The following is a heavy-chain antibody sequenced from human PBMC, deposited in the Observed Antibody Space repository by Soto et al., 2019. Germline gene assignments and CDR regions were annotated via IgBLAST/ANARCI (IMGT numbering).Heavy chain of an antibody. J-gene: IGHJ5*02. CDR3: ASGSGRVGSWNWFDP. Sequence: SVEVSCKASVGTFRSYAISWVRQAPGQGLEWMGGIIPIFGTANYAQKFQGRVTITADESTSTAYMELSSLRSEDTAVYYCASGSGRVGSWNWFDPWGQGTLVTVSS. V-gene: IGHV1-69*13. CDR1: VGTFRSYA. CDR2: IIPIFGTA. D-gene: IGHD3-3*01.